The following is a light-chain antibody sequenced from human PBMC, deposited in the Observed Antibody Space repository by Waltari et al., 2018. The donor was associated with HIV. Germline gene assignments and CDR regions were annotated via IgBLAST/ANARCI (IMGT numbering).Light chain of an antibody. CDR3: AAWDGSVNYSPVV. CDR2: NNN. Sequence: QPVLTQQPSVSGTPAQRVTICCSGSSSYIGSNTINQYQQLPETAPKLLIYNNNHRPSGVPDRFSGSKSGTSASLAISGLQSEDEADYYCAAWDGSVNYSPVVFGGGTKLTVL. J-gene: IGLJ2*01. CDR1: SSYIGSNT. V-gene: IGLV1-44*01.